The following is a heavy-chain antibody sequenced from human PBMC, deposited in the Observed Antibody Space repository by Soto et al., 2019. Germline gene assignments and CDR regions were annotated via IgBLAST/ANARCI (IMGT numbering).Heavy chain of an antibody. CDR2: IIPIFGTT. D-gene: IGHD1-1*01. V-gene: IGHV1-69*12. J-gene: IGHJ6*02. CDR1: GGTFSSYA. Sequence: QVQLVQSGAEVKKPGSSVKVSCKASGGTFSSYAIDWVRQAPGQGLEWMGGIIPIFGTTNYAQKLQGRVKLTADESTHTAYMELSTLRSEDTAVYYCARGTVTGSEYNYYYYGMDVWGQGTTVTVSS. CDR3: ARGTVTGSEYNYYYYGMDV.